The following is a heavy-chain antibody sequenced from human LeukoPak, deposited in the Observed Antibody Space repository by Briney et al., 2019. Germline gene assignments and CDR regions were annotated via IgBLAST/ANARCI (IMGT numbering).Heavy chain of an antibody. CDR2: ISGSGGST. J-gene: IGHJ4*02. D-gene: IGHD3-3*02. Sequence: GGSLRPSCAASGFTFSSYAMSWVRQAPGKGLEWVSAISGSGGSTYYADSVKGRFTISRDNSKNTLYLQMNSLRAEDTAVYYCAKLSTGYPHFSYFDYWGQGTLVTVSS. CDR1: GFTFSSYA. CDR3: AKLSTGYPHFSYFDY. V-gene: IGHV3-23*01.